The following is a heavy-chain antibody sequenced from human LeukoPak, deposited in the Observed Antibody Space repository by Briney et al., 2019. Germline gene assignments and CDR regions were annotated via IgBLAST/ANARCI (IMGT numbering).Heavy chain of an antibody. Sequence: GGSLRLSCAASGFTFSSYGMHWVRQAPGKGLEWVAVIHYDGSYKYYADSVKGRFTISRDDYKNTLYLQMNSLRAADTAVYYCAREASGYYRDFWGQGTLVTVSS. CDR1: GFTFSSYG. J-gene: IGHJ4*02. CDR3: AREASGYYRDF. CDR2: IHYDGSYK. V-gene: IGHV3-33*01. D-gene: IGHD3-3*01.